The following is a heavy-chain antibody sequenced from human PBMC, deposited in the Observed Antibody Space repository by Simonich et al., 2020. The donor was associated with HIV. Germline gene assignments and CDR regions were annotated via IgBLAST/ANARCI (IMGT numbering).Heavy chain of an antibody. Sequence: QVQLVQSGAEVKKPGSSVKVSCKASGGTFSSYAISWVRQAPGQGLEWMGGIIPIFGTANYAQKVQGRVTMTADESTSTAYMELSSLRSEDTAVYYCASPPSHYYDSSGSYDAFDIWGQGTMVTVSS. D-gene: IGHD3-22*01. CDR3: ASPPSHYYDSSGSYDAFDI. CDR2: IIPIFGTA. J-gene: IGHJ3*02. CDR1: GGTFSSYA. V-gene: IGHV1-69*13.